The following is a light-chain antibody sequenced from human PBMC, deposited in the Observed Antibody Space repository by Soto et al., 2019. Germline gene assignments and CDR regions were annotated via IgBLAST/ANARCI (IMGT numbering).Light chain of an antibody. CDR2: GAS. Sequence: EIVLTQSPGTLSLSPGERATLSCRASQSVSSSFLAWYQHKPGQAPRLLIYGASSRATGIPDRFSGSGSGTDFTLTISRLEPDDFAVYYCQQYGSSPLITFGQGTRREIK. J-gene: IGKJ5*01. CDR1: QSVSSSF. CDR3: QQYGSSPLIT. V-gene: IGKV3-20*01.